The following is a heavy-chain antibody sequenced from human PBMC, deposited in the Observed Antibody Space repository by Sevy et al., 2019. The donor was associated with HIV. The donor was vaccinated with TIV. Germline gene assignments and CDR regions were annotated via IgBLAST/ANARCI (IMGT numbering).Heavy chain of an antibody. CDR1: GGSMRNFY. CDR3: ARSGFLEWAGSTRGPRNWFDP. J-gene: IGHJ5*02. D-gene: IGHD3-3*01. Sequence: SETLSLTCSVSGGSMRNFYWSWIRQPPGKGLEWIENIYYSGSTNYNPALKSRVTMSVDTSKNQFSLKLSSVTAADTAVYYYARSGFLEWAGSTRGPRNWFDPWGQGTLVTVSS. CDR2: IYYSGST. V-gene: IGHV4-59*13.